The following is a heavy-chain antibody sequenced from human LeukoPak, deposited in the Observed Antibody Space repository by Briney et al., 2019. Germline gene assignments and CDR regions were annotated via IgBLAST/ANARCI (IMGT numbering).Heavy chain of an antibody. CDR2: VSTNGDVT. Sequence: GGSLRLSCVASGLTFNSHSMSWVRKAPGMGLEWVSVVSTNGDVTFYADPVKGRFTISRDNSKNTLFLQMNSLRAEDTAVYYYAKLSLSGRSQSADYWGQGTLVTVSS. D-gene: IGHD3-10*01. V-gene: IGHV3-23*01. CDR3: AKLSLSGRSQSADY. J-gene: IGHJ4*02. CDR1: GLTFNSHS.